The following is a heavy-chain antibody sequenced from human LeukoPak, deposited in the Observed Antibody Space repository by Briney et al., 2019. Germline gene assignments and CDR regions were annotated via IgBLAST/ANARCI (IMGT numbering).Heavy chain of an antibody. CDR2: ISASGGRT. CDR1: EFTFSSYA. CDR3: AKYVSAKGPPYALDV. J-gene: IGHJ6*02. Sequence: GGSLRLSCAASEFTFSSYAMQWVRQAPGKGLEWVSGISASGGRTWYADSVKGRFTISRDNSENTLYLQMNSLRAEDTAVYYCAKYVSAKGPPYALDVWGQGTTVTVSS. D-gene: IGHD2/OR15-2a*01. V-gene: IGHV3-23*01.